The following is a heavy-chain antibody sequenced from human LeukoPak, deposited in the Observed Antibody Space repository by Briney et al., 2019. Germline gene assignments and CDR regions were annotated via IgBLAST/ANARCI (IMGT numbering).Heavy chain of an antibody. Sequence: SQTLSLTCTVSGGSISSGSYYWSWIRPPAGKGLEWIGRIYTSGSTNYNPSLKSRVTISVDTSKNQFSLKLSSVTAADTAVYYCARFSATPQYCGGDCYSSWGQGTLVTVSS. J-gene: IGHJ4*02. CDR2: IYTSGST. V-gene: IGHV4-61*02. CDR3: ARFSATPQYCGGDCYSS. D-gene: IGHD2-21*02. CDR1: GGSISSGSYY.